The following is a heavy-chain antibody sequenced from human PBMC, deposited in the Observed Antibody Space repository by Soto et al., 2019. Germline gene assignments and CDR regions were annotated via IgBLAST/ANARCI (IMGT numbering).Heavy chain of an antibody. CDR1: GFTFSYYY. CDR2: ISSSGSTI. D-gene: IGHD3-10*01. Sequence: GGSLRLSSAASGFTFSYYYMSWIRQSPGEGLEWVSYISSSGSTIYYADSVKGRFTISRDNAKNSLYLQMNSLRAEDTAVYYCARDMYYYGSGVYYYYGMDVWGQGTTVTVSS. V-gene: IGHV3-11*01. J-gene: IGHJ6*02. CDR3: ARDMYYYGSGVYYYYGMDV.